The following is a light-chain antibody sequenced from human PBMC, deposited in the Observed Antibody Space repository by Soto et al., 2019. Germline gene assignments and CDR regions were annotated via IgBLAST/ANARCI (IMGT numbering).Light chain of an antibody. Sequence: DIQMTQSPSSLSASVGDRVTITCQASQDISNYLNWYQQKPGKAPKLLIYDASNLETGVPSRFSGSGSGTDFTFTISSLQPEDIATYYCQQYYSYPLLTFGGGTKVDIK. J-gene: IGKJ4*01. CDR1: QDISNY. CDR2: DAS. V-gene: IGKV1-33*01. CDR3: QQYYSYPLLT.